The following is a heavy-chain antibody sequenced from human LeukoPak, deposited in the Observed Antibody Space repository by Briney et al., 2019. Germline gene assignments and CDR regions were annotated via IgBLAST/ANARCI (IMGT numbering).Heavy chain of an antibody. CDR2: IYTSGST. CDR3: ARVVRNNWNLNGWYFDL. D-gene: IGHD1-7*01. J-gene: IGHJ2*01. Sequence: ETLSLTCTVSGGSISSYYWSWIRQPAGKGLEWIGRIYTSGSTNYNPSLKSRVTISVDTSKNQFSLKLSSVTAADTAVYYCARVVRNNWNLNGWYFDLWGRGTLVTVSS. CDR1: GGSISSYY. V-gene: IGHV4-4*07.